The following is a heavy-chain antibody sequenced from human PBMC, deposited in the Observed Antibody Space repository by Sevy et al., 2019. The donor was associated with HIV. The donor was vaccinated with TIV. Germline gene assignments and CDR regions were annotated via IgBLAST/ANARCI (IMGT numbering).Heavy chain of an antibody. Sequence: GGSRRLSCAASGFTFSKAWIIWVRQAPGKGLEWVGRIKSKGDGGTPEFAAPVKDRFVISRDDSINTLYLQMNSLKAEDTGVYYCATDGLIYQGSGSYALDIWGQGTMVTVSS. CDR2: IKSKGDGGTP. V-gene: IGHV3-15*07. CDR3: ATDGLIYQGSGSYALDI. D-gene: IGHD1-26*01. J-gene: IGHJ3*02. CDR1: GFTFSKAW.